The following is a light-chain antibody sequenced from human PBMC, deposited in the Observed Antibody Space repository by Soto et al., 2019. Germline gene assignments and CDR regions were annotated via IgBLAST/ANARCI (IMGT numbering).Light chain of an antibody. CDR3: SSYTSSSIDYV. J-gene: IGLJ1*01. CDR2: EVS. CDR1: SSDVGGYNY. Sequence: QSALTQPASVSGSPGQSITISCTGNSSDVGGYNYVSWYQQHPGKAPKLMIYEVSNRPSGVSNRFSGSKSGITASLTISGLQAEDEADYYCSSYTSSSIDYVFGTGTKLTVL. V-gene: IGLV2-14*01.